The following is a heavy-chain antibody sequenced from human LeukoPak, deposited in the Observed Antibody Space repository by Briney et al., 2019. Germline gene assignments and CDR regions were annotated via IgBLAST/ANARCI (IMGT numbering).Heavy chain of an antibody. D-gene: IGHD3/OR15-3a*01. Sequence: PSETLSLTCTVSGISISSSNSYWGWIPQPPGKGLEWIGSIYYTGNTYYNASIKSRVTISIDTSKNQISLRLTSVTAADTAMYYCARQTGSGLFILPGGQGTLVTVSS. CDR3: ARQTGSGLFILP. CDR2: IYYTGNT. J-gene: IGHJ1*01. CDR1: GISISSSNSY. V-gene: IGHV4-39*01.